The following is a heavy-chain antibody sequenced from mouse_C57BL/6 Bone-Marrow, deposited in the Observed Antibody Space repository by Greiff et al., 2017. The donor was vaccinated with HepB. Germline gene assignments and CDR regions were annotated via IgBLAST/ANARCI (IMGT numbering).Heavy chain of an antibody. CDR1: GFSLTSYG. Sequence: QVQLKESGPGLVQPSQSLSITCTVSGFSLTSYGVHWVRQSPGKGLEWLGVIWSGGSTAYNAAFISRLSISKDNSKSQVFFKMNRLQADDTAIYYCARKGGYYGYWYFDVWGTGTTVTVSS. V-gene: IGHV2-2*01. CDR3: ARKGGYYGYWYFDV. D-gene: IGHD2-3*01. CDR2: IWSGGST. J-gene: IGHJ1*03.